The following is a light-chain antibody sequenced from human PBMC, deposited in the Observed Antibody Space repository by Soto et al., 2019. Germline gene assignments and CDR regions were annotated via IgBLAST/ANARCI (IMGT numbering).Light chain of an antibody. J-gene: IGKJ1*01. Sequence: DIHMTQSPATLSAPLGERVTTTFRASQSISSWLAWYQQKPGKAPKLLIYDASSLESGVPSRFSGSGSGTEFTLTISSLQPDDFATYYCQQYNSYSTFGQGTKVDI. V-gene: IGKV1-5*01. CDR3: QQYNSYST. CDR1: QSISSW. CDR2: DAS.